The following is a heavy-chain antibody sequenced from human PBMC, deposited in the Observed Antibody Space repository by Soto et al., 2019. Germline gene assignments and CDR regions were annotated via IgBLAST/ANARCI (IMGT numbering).Heavy chain of an antibody. J-gene: IGHJ4*02. V-gene: IGHV1-24*01. Sequence: ASVKVSCTVSGYTLMELSIHWVRQAPGGGLEWMGGFDPEGGEIIYAQKFQGRVTMTEDTSTSTAYMELSSLRSEDTAVYYCARGSLNSGYDLPALDYWGQGTLVTAPQ. CDR1: GYTLMELS. CDR3: ARGSLNSGYDLPALDY. CDR2: FDPEGGEI. D-gene: IGHD5-12*01.